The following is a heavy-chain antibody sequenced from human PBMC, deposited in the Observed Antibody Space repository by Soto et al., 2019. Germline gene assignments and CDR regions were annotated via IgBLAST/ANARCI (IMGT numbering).Heavy chain of an antibody. D-gene: IGHD6-19*01. CDR3: ARGQKQWLVRYYYYYMDV. CDR2: INHSGST. J-gene: IGHJ6*03. Sequence: SETLSLTCAVYGGSFSGYYWSWIRQPPGKGLEWIGEINHSGSTNYNPSLKSRVTISVDTSKNQFSLKLSSVTAADTAVYYCARGQKQWLVRYYYYYMDVWGKGTTVTVSS. V-gene: IGHV4-34*01. CDR1: GGSFSGYY.